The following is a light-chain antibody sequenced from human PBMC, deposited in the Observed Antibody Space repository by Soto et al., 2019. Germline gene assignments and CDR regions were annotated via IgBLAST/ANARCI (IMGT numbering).Light chain of an antibody. J-gene: IGKJ1*01. CDR2: GAS. CDR1: QSVSSNY. Sequence: EIVLTQSPGTLSLSPGERATLSCRASQSVSSNYLAWYQQKPGQAPRPLIYGASSRATGITDRFSDSGAGTDFTLTISRLELEDFAVYYCQQYGSSPWTFGQGTKVEIK. V-gene: IGKV3-20*01. CDR3: QQYGSSPWT.